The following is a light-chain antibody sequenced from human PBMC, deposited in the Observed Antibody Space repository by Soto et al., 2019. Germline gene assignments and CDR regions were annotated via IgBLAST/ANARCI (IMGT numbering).Light chain of an antibody. CDR2: DAS. V-gene: IGKV3-11*01. CDR3: GHHSIWPRLT. CDR1: QSVSRY. J-gene: IGKJ3*01. Sequence: EIVLTQSPATLSLSPGERATLSCRASQSVSRYLAWYQQKPGQAPSLLIYDASNKAAGIPARFSGSGSGTDFTLTISSLEPEDFAVYYCGHHSIWPRLTFGPGTKVDIK.